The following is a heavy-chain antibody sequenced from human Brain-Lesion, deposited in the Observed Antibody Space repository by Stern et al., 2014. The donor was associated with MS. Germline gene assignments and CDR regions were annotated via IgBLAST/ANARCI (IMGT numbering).Heavy chain of an antibody. V-gene: IGHV3-30*18. Sequence: VQLVESGGGVVQPGRPLRLSCVASGFTFGSCAMHWVRQAPGKGLAWVAGVSYDGSNKYYAVSVKGRFTIYRDNSQNTLYMQMSSLRPEDTAVYYCAKDRQYLTYFFDHWGQGSLVTVSS. CDR2: VSYDGSNK. CDR1: GFTFGSCA. CDR3: AKDRQYLTYFFDH. D-gene: IGHD2/OR15-2a*01. J-gene: IGHJ5*02.